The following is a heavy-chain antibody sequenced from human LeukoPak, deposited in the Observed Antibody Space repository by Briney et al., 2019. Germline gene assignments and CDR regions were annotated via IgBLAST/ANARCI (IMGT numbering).Heavy chain of an antibody. V-gene: IGHV3-48*01. CDR2: ISSSSSTI. D-gene: IGHD6-19*01. Sequence: GGSLRLSCAASGFTFSSYSMNWVRQAPGKGLEWVSYISSSSSTIYYADSVKGRFTISRDNAKNSLYLQMNSLRAEDTAVYYCARDGYRSGWFRYYMDVWGKGTTVTVSS. CDR3: ARDGYRSGWFRYYMDV. CDR1: GFTFSSYS. J-gene: IGHJ6*03.